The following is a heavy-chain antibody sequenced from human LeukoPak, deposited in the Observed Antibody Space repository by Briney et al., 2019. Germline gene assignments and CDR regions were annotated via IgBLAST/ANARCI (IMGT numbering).Heavy chain of an antibody. J-gene: IGHJ4*02. D-gene: IGHD2-15*01. CDR1: GYTFTNYG. V-gene: IGHV1-18*01. CDR3: ARGLGCSGGSCYFDY. CDR2: ISAYNGNT. Sequence: ATVNVSCKPSGYTFTNYGISGVRPAPQQGGEWMGWISAYNGNTNYAQKVQGRVTMTTDTSRSTAYMELRSLGSDDTAVYYCARGLGCSGGSCYFDYWGQGTLVTVSS.